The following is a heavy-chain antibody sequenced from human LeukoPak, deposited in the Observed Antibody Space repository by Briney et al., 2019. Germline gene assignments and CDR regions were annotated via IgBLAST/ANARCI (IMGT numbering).Heavy chain of an antibody. CDR2: IHYSGST. CDR3: ARTGYGDHFNL. CDR1: GGSMSSNY. V-gene: IGHV4-59*08. J-gene: IGHJ2*01. D-gene: IGHD4-17*01. Sequence: SETLSLTCTVSGGSMSSNYCSWIRQPPGKGLEFIGYIHYSGSTNYNPSLKSRVTISVDPSKNHFSLKLSSVTAADTAVYYCARTGYGDHFNLWGRGTLVTVSS.